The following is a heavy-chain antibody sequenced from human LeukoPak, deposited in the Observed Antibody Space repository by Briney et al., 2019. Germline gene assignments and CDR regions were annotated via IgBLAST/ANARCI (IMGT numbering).Heavy chain of an antibody. Sequence: PGGSLRLSCAVSGFTFSSYEMNWVRQAPGKGLEWVSYISKSGNTIYYADSVKGRFTVSRDNAKNSVYLQMNSLRVEDTAIYYCARCPYSSDYEGDHFDYWGQGSLVTVAS. CDR2: ISKSGNTI. CDR3: ARCPYSSDYEGDHFDY. J-gene: IGHJ4*01. D-gene: IGHD3-16*01. CDR1: GFTFSSYE. V-gene: IGHV3-48*03.